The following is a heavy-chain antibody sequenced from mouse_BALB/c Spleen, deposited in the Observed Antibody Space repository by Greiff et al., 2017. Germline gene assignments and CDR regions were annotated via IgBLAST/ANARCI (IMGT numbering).Heavy chain of an antibody. CDR2: IYPSDSYT. CDR1: GYTFTSYW. D-gene: IGHD2-12*01. J-gene: IGHJ3*01. Sequence: QVQLQQPGAELVRPGASVKLSCKASGYTFTSYWINWVKQRPGQGLEWIGNIYPSDSYTNYNQKFKDKATLTVDKSSSTAYMQLSSPTSEDSAVYYCTYDGFAYWGQGTLVTVSA. CDR3: TYDGFAY. V-gene: IGHV1-69*02.